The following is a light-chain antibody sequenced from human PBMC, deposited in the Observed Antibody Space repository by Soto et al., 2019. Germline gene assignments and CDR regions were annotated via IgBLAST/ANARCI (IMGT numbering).Light chain of an antibody. CDR3: QQHNSFSWT. J-gene: IGKJ1*01. CDR2: DGS. Sequence: DIQMTQSPSTLSAYVGDRVTITCRASQSINTWLAWYQQKPGKAPKVLIYDGSTLEKGVPSRFSGSGSGTEFTLTISSLEPDDFATYYCQQHNSFSWTFGQGTKVEMK. CDR1: QSINTW. V-gene: IGKV1-5*01.